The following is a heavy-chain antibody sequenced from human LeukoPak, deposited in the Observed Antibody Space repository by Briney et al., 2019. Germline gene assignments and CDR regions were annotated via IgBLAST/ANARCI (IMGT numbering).Heavy chain of an antibody. CDR2: INHSGST. J-gene: IGHJ4*02. CDR3: ARGQTTVPDY. Sequence: SETLSLTCALYGGSFSGYYWSWIRQPPGKGLEWIGEINHSGSTNYNPSLKSRVTISVDTSKNQFSLKLSSVTAADTAVYYCARGQTTVPDYWGQGTLVTVSS. V-gene: IGHV4-34*01. CDR1: GGSFSGYY. D-gene: IGHD1-7*01.